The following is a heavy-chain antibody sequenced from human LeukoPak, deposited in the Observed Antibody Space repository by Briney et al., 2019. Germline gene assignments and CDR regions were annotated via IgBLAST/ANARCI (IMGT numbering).Heavy chain of an antibody. J-gene: IGHJ4*02. Sequence: ASVKVSCKASGYTFTCYYMHWVRQAPGQGLEWMGWINPNSGGTNYAQKFQGRVTMTRDTSISTAYMELSRLRSDDTAAYYCARDLVGYSSSWVLDWGQGTLVTVSS. CDR3: ARDLVGYSSSWVLD. D-gene: IGHD6-13*01. CDR1: GYTFTCYY. CDR2: INPNSGGT. V-gene: IGHV1-2*02.